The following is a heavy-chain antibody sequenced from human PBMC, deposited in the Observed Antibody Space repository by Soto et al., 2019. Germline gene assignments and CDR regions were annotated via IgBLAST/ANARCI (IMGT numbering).Heavy chain of an antibody. CDR3: ARASCSSTSCLPYYYYGMDV. CDR1: GYTFTTYG. CDR2: ISAYNGNT. V-gene: IGHV1-18*01. D-gene: IGHD2-2*01. J-gene: IGHJ6*02. Sequence: ASVKVSCKASGYTFTTYGINWVRQAPGQGLEWMGWISAYNGNTNYAQKLQGRVTMTTDTSTTTAYMELRSLRSDDTAVYYCARASCSSTSCLPYYYYGMDVWGQGTTVTVSS.